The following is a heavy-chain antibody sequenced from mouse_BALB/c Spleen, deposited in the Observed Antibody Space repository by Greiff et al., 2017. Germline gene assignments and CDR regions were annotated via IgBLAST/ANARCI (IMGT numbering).Heavy chain of an antibody. Sequence: QVQLQQPGAELVKPGASVKMSCKASGYTFTSYWMHWVKQRPGQGLEWIGVIDPSDSYTSYNQKFKGKATLTVDTSSSTAYMQLSSLTSEDSAVYYCTRRYEGAMDYWGQGTSVTVSS. V-gene: IGHV1S127*01. CDR2: IDPSDSYT. D-gene: IGHD1-1*01. J-gene: IGHJ4*01. CDR3: TRRYEGAMDY. CDR1: GYTFTSYW.